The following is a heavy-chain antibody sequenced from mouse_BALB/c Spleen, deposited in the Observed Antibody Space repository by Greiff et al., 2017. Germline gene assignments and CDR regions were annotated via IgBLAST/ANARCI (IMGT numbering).Heavy chain of an antibody. V-gene: IGHV5-9-3*01. J-gene: IGHJ3*01. D-gene: IGHD2-10*02. Sequence: EVQLVESGGGLVKPGGSLKLSCEASGFNFSSYAMSWVRQTPEKRLEWVATISSGGSYTYYPDSVKGRFTISRDNAKNTLYLQMSSLRSEDTAMYYCAREGYGNYGWFAYWGQGTLVTVSA. CDR1: GFNFSSYA. CDR2: ISSGGSYT. CDR3: AREGYGNYGWFAY.